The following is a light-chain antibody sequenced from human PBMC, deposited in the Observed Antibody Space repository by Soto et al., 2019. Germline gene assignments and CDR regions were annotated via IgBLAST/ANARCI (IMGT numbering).Light chain of an antibody. CDR2: GIS. J-gene: IGKJ1*01. Sequence: EIVLTQPPGTLSLSPGERATLSCRASHTISSSYLAWYQQKPGQAPRLLMYGISRRATGIPDRFSGSGSGTDFTLTITRLEPEDFAVYYCQQYVTSSPRTFGQGPKVDIK. CDR1: HTISSSY. CDR3: QQYVTSSPRT. V-gene: IGKV3-20*01.